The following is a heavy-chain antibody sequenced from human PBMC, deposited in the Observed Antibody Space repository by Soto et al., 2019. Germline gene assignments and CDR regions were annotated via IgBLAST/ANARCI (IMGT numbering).Heavy chain of an antibody. CDR3: VITIFGGGYFDY. V-gene: IGHV1-18*01. J-gene: IGHJ4*02. Sequence: ASVEVSCKASGYTFTSYGISWVRQAPGQGLEWMGWISAYNGNTNYAQKLQGRVTMTTDTSTSTAYMELRSLRSDDTAVYYCVITIFGGGYFDYWGQGTLVTVSS. CDR2: ISAYNGNT. D-gene: IGHD3-10*02. CDR1: GYTFTSYG.